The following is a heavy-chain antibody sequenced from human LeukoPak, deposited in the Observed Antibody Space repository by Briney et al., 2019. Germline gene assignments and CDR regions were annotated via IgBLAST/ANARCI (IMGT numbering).Heavy chain of an antibody. CDR2: MNPNSGNT. J-gene: IGHJ4*02. Sequence: ASVKVSCKASGYTFTGYYMHWVRQATGQGLEWMGWMNPNSGNTGYTQNFQGRVTMTRNTSISTAYMDLSSLRSEDTAVYYCARGVKGQQLGYWGQGTLVTVSS. D-gene: IGHD6-13*01. V-gene: IGHV1-8*02. CDR3: ARGVKGQQLGY. CDR1: GYTFTGYY.